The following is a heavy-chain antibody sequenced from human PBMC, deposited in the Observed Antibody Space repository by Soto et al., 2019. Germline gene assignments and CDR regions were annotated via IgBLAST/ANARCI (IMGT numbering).Heavy chain of an antibody. Sequence: SVKVSCKXSGGTFSSYAISWVRQAPGQGLEWMGGIIPIFGTANYAQKFQGRVTITADESTSTAYMELSSLRSEDTAVYYCARVRFLEIGGYYYGMDVWGQGTTVTVSS. CDR1: GGTFSSYA. J-gene: IGHJ6*02. D-gene: IGHD3-3*01. CDR2: IIPIFGTA. CDR3: ARVRFLEIGGYYYGMDV. V-gene: IGHV1-69*13.